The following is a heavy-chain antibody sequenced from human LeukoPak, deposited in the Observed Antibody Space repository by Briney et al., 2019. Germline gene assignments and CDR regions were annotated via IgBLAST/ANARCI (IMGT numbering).Heavy chain of an antibody. CDR1: GFSMSVYW. CDR3: ARDWGAYYHFFDY. V-gene: IGHV3-7*01. CDR2: IKQDGSER. J-gene: IGHJ4*02. D-gene: IGHD3-22*01. Sequence: GGSLSLSCEASGFSMSVYWMSWVRQAPGKGLEWVGNIKQDGSERNYVDSVKSRFTISRDNAKKSLYLQVNSLRAEDTAVYYCARDWGAYYHFFDYWGQGTLVTVSS.